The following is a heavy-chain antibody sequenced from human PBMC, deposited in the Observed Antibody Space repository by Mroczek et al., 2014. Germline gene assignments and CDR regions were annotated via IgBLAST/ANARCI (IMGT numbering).Heavy chain of an antibody. V-gene: IGHV4-39*01. CDR1: GGSISSSSYY. CDR3: ARLGSGSQETFDY. J-gene: IGHJ4*02. D-gene: IGHD1-26*01. Sequence: QVQLVESGPGLVKPSETLSLTCTVSGGSISSSSYYWGWIRQPPGKGLEWIGSIYYSGSTYYNPSLKSRVTISVDTSKNQFSLKLSSVTAADTAVYYCARLGSGSQETFDYWGQGTLVTVSS. CDR2: IYYSGST.